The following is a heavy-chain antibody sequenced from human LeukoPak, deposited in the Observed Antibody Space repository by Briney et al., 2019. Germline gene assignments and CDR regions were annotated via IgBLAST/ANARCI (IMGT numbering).Heavy chain of an antibody. CDR1: GFIFSRYS. V-gene: IGHV3-21*01. Sequence: PGGSLRLSCAASGFIFSRYSMNWVRQAPGKGLEWVASISSSSSYIYYADSVKGRFTISRDNAKNSLYLQANSLRAEDTAVYYCARDKWEQSPNFDSWGQGTRVTVSS. CDR3: ARDKWEQSPNFDS. CDR2: ISSSSSYI. J-gene: IGHJ4*02. D-gene: IGHD1-26*01.